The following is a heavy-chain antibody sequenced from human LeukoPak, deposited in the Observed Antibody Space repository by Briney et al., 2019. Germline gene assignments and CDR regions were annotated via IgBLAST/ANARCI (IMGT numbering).Heavy chain of an antibody. J-gene: IGHJ4*02. D-gene: IGHD3-22*01. CDR1: GFTFSRNA. CDR2: ISGNGLGT. V-gene: IGHV3-23*01. Sequence: GGSLRLSCAASGFTFSRNAMNWVRQAPGKGLEWVASISGNGLGTYYADSVKGRSNISRDNSRNTLYLQMNSLKIEDTAFYYCAKDANYLRSSGYLIPIDFWGQGTLVTVSS. CDR3: AKDANYLRSSGYLIPIDF.